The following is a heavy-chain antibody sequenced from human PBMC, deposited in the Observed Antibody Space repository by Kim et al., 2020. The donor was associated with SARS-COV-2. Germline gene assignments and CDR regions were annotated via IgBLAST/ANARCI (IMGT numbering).Heavy chain of an antibody. V-gene: IGHV3-23*01. J-gene: IGHJ4*02. CDR1: GFTFSSYA. D-gene: IGHD6-6*01. CDR3: AKFISSSSGFDY. CDR2: ISGSGGST. Sequence: GGSLRLSCAASGFTFSSYAMSWVRQAPGKGLEWVSAISGSGGSTYYADSVKSRFTISRDNSKNTLYLQMNSLRAEDTAVYYCAKFISSSSGFDYWGQGTLVTVSS.